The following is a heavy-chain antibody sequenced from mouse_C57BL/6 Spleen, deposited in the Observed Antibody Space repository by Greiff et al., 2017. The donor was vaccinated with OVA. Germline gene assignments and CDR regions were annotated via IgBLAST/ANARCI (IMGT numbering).Heavy chain of an antibody. J-gene: IGHJ2*01. CDR3: ARRNGAYYFDY. CDR2: ISTGGGYT. Sequence: EVKVVESGGDLVKPGGSLKLSCAASGFTFSSYGMSWVRQTPDKRLEWVATISTGGGYTYYPDSVKGRFTISRDNASNTLYLQMSSLKSEDTAMDYCARRNGAYYFDYWGQGTTLTVSS. V-gene: IGHV5-6*02. CDR1: GFTFSSYG.